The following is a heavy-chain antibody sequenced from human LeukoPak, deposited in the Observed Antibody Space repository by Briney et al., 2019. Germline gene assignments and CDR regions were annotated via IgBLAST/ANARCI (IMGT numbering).Heavy chain of an antibody. V-gene: IGHV4-34*01. CDR3: ARGQRRVFSKVAFDI. Sequence: PSETLSLTCAVYGGSFSGYYWSWIRQPPGKGLEWIGEINHSGSTNYNPSLKSRVTISVDTSKNQFSLKLSSVTAADTAVYYCARGQRRVFSKVAFDIWGQGTMVTVSS. CDR2: INHSGST. J-gene: IGHJ3*02. D-gene: IGHD2-2*01. CDR1: GGSFSGYY.